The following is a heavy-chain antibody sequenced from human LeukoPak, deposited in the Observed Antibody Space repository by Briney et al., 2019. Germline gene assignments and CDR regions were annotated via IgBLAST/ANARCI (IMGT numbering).Heavy chain of an antibody. J-gene: IGHJ3*02. Sequence: SETLSLTCTVSGGSISSSSYYWGWIRRPPGKGLEWIGSIYYSGSTYYNPSLKSRVTISVDTSKNQFSLKLSSVAAADTAVYYCARQSITMIVVVSPGAFDIWGQGTMVTVSS. CDR2: IYYSGST. CDR1: GGSISSSSYY. CDR3: ARQSITMIVVVSPGAFDI. D-gene: IGHD3-22*01. V-gene: IGHV4-39*01.